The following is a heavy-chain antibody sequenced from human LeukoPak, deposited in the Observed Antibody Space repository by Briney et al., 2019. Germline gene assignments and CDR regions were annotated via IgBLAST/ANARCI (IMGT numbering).Heavy chain of an antibody. J-gene: IGHJ4*02. CDR3: AKAFCSEKQCTLDS. CDR2: IREKVNSYTT. D-gene: IGHD3-3*01. V-gene: IGHV3-72*01. CDR1: GFTFSAHY. Sequence: GGSLRLSCAASGFTFSAHYMDWVRQAPGKGLEWVGRIREKVNSYTTVYAASVKGRFTISRDDSTNSVFLQMNSLKTEDTAVYYCAKAFCSEKQCTLDSWGQGTLVSASS.